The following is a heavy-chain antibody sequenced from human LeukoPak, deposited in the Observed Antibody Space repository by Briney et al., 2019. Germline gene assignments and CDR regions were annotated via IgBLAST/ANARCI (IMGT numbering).Heavy chain of an antibody. D-gene: IGHD3-22*01. Sequence: SVKVSCKASGGTFSSYAISWVRQAPGQGLEWMGGVSPIFGTANYAQKFQGRVTITADESTSTAYMELSSLRSEDTAVYYCARGQVDYYDSSGPTRYYFDYWGQGTLVTVSS. J-gene: IGHJ4*02. CDR2: VSPIFGTA. V-gene: IGHV1-69*01. CDR1: GGTFSSYA. CDR3: ARGQVDYYDSSGPTRYYFDY.